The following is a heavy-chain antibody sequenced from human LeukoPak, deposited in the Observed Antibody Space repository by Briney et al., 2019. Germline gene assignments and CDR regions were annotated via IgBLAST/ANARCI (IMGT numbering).Heavy chain of an antibody. CDR1: GGSISSGAYH. J-gene: IGHJ2*01. Sequence: SQTLSLTCTVSGGSISSGAYHWSWIRQPAGKGLEWIGRIYTTGDTNYNPSLKSRVAILIDTSKNQFSLKLSSVTAADTAVYYCVRRPDNDFLTGYYYWYFDLWGRGTLVTVSS. D-gene: IGHD3-9*01. V-gene: IGHV4-61*02. CDR3: VRRPDNDFLTGYYYWYFDL. CDR2: IYTTGDT.